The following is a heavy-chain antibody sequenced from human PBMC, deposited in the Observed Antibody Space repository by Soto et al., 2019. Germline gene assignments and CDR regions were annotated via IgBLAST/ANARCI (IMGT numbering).Heavy chain of an antibody. CDR2: ISGSGGST. CDR3: AKDNGVRAPFDP. CDR1: RFTFGDYP. D-gene: IGHD1-1*01. Sequence: GGSLRLSCVASRFTFGDYPMNWVRQAPGKGLEWVSGISGSGGSTYYADSVKGRFTISRDNSKNTLYLQMNSLRAEDTAVYYCAKDNGVRAPFDPWGQGTLVTVSS. J-gene: IGHJ5*02. V-gene: IGHV3-23*01.